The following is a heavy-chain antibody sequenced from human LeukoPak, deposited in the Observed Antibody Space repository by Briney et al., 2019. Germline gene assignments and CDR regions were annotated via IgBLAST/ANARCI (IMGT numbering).Heavy chain of an antibody. CDR1: GFTFSNYW. J-gene: IGHJ4*02. D-gene: IGHD3-10*01. CDR3: ARNHYGSVDY. Sequence: GGSLRLSCAASGFTFSNYWMHWARQAPGKGLVWVSRVNGDGSATNYADSVKGRFTISRDNAKNTLYLQMNSLRPEDTAVYYCARNHYGSVDYWGQGTLVTVSS. CDR2: VNGDGSAT. V-gene: IGHV3-74*01.